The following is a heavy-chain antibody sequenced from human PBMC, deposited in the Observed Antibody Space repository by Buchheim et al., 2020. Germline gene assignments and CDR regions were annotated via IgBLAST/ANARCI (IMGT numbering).Heavy chain of an antibody. V-gene: IGHV3-30-3*01. D-gene: IGHD3-10*01. J-gene: IGHJ4*02. CDR1: GFTFSTYS. CDR3: ARDQYFGSGSYYTFDF. Sequence: QVQLVESGGGVVQPGRSLRLSCAASGFTFSTYSMHWVRQAPGKGLEWVAVISYDGRDTYYADSVQGRFTVSRDNIRNILYLQMHSLRVEDTAAYYCARDQYFGSGSYYTFDFWGQGTL. CDR2: ISYDGRDT.